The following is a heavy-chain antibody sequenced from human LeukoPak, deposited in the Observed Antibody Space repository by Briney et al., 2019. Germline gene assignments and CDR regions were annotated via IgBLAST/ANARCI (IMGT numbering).Heavy chain of an antibody. D-gene: IGHD6-13*01. CDR2: MNPYSANT. CDR1: GYTFTSYG. CDR3: ARTQHLVLRSPLDP. Sequence: ASVKVSCKAPGYTFTSYGISWVRQAPGQGLEWMGWMNPYSANTGYAQNFQGRITFTRNTSISTAYMELSSLRSDDTAVYYCARTQHLVLRSPLDPWGQGTLVTVSS. J-gene: IGHJ5*02. V-gene: IGHV1-8*03.